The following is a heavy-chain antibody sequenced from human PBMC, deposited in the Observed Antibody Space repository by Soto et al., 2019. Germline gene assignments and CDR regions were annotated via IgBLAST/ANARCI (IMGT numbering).Heavy chain of an antibody. Sequence: QVQLVESGGGVVQPGGSLRLSCATSGFIFSTYGMQWVRQSPGEGLEWVAVMANDGSYQYYADSVKGRFTISRDNSKNTLYLQMDSLRREDTAVYYCARSIGGSSYYPPDYWGQGTLVTVSP. J-gene: IGHJ4*02. V-gene: IGHV3-30*03. CDR3: ARSIGGSSYYPPDY. CDR2: MANDGSYQ. D-gene: IGHD2-15*01. CDR1: GFIFSTYG.